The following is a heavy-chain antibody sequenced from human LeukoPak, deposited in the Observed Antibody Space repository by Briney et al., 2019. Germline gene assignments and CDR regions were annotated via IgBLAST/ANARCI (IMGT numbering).Heavy chain of an antibody. Sequence: GGSLRLSCAASGFSFSSYGVHWVRQAPGKGLEWVAFIRFDGSKTYYADSVKGRFTISRDNSKNTLYLQMNSLRVEDTGVYYCARGYGESHFDSWGWGPLVTVSS. CDR1: GFSFSSYG. D-gene: IGHD5-18*01. CDR2: IRFDGSKT. J-gene: IGHJ4*02. CDR3: ARGYGESHFDS. V-gene: IGHV3-30*02.